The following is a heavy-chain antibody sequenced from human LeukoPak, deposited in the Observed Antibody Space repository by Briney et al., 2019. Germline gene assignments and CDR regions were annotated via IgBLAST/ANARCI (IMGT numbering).Heavy chain of an antibody. CDR1: GGSISSCY. J-gene: IGHJ5*02. CDR3: AREVHYYDSSGYYNWFDP. CDR2: IYYSGST. D-gene: IGHD3-22*01. V-gene: IGHV4-59*01. Sequence: SETLSLTCTVSGGSISSCYWSWIRQPPGKGLEWIGYIYYSGSTNYNPSLKSRVTISVDTSKNQFSLKLSSVTAADTAVYYCAREVHYYDSSGYYNWFDPWGQGTLVTVSS.